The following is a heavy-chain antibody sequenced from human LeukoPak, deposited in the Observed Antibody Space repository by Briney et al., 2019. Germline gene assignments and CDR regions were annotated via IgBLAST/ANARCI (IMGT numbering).Heavy chain of an antibody. V-gene: IGHV3-20*04. D-gene: IGHD4-17*01. CDR1: GITFSSYS. CDR2: LKRNGGST. J-gene: IGHJ4*02. CDR3: ARGLGYGDYAFDF. Sequence: GGSLRRSCAASGITFSSYSKNWVRQAPAKGLEWVSGLKRNGGSTDYAGSVKGRFTISRDNTKNSLYLQMNSLRAEDTALYYCARGLGYGDYAFDFWGQGTQVTVSS.